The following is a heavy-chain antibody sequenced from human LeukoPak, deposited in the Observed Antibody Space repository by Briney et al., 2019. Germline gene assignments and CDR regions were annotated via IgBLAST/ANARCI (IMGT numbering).Heavy chain of an antibody. J-gene: IGHJ4*02. CDR1: GGSISSGSHY. V-gene: IGHV4-39*01. D-gene: IGHD3-22*01. Sequence: PSETLSLTCIVSGGSISSGSHYWAWVRQPPGKGLEWIASMLYSGNTYYNPSLKSRVTISVDTSKNQFFLRLSSVTAADTTVYYCARHLDSRGRYFDYWDQGTLVTVSS. CDR2: MLYSGNT. CDR3: ARHLDSRGRYFDY.